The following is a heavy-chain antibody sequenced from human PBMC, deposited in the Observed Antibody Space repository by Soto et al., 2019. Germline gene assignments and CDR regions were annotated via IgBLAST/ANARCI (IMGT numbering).Heavy chain of an antibody. Sequence: SETLSLTCAVYGGSFSGYYWSWIRQPPGKGLEWIGNIFDVGSTNYHPSLTSRVTISIDKSKNQFSLRLSSVTAADTAIYYCARDSRVALAGPPYYYFILDVWGQGTTVTVSS. CDR2: IFDVGST. CDR3: ARDSRVALAGPPYYYFILDV. V-gene: IGHV4-59*01. CDR1: GGSFSGYY. J-gene: IGHJ6*02. D-gene: IGHD6-19*01.